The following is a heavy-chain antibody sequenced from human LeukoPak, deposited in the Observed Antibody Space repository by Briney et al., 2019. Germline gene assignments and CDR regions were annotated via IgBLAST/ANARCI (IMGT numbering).Heavy chain of an antibody. V-gene: IGHV1-2*02. Sequence: ASVKVSCKASGYTFTGYYMHWVRQAPGRGLEWMGWINPNSGGTNYAQKFQGRVTMTRDTSISTAYMELSRLRSDDTAVYYCARADILPESWFDPWGQGTLVTVSS. CDR3: ARADILPESWFDP. CDR2: INPNSGGT. CDR1: GYTFTGYY. D-gene: IGHD3-9*01. J-gene: IGHJ5*02.